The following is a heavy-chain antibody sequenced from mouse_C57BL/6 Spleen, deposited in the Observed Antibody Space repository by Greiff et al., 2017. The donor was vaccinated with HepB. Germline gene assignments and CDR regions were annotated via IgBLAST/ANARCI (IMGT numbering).Heavy chain of an antibody. V-gene: IGHV2-4*01. D-gene: IGHD1-1*01. Sequence: QVQLQQSGPGLVQPSQSLSITCTVSGFSLTSYGVHWVRQPPGKGLEWLGVIWSGGSTDYNAAFISRLSISKDNSKSQVFFKMNSLQADDTAIYYCAKNSPNYGSSYYAMDYWGQGTSVTVSS. CDR1: GFSLTSYG. CDR3: AKNSPNYGSSYYAMDY. J-gene: IGHJ4*01. CDR2: IWSGGST.